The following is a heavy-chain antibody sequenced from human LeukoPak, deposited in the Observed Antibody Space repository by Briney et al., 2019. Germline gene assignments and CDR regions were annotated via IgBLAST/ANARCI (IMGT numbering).Heavy chain of an antibody. J-gene: IGHJ1*01. V-gene: IGHV3-11*03. D-gene: IGHD2/OR15-2a*01. CDR3: AKTLFYDRGHETFQH. Sequence: SGGSLILSCAASGFTFSDYYMSWIRQAPGKGLEWVSYISSSSSYTNYADSVKGRFTISRDNAKNSLYLQMNSLRAEDTAVYYCAKTLFYDRGHETFQHWGQGTLVTVSS. CDR2: ISSSSSYT. CDR1: GFTFSDYY.